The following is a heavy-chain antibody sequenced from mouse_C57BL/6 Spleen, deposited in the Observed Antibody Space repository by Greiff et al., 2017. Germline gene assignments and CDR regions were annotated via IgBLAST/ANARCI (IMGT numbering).Heavy chain of an antibody. CDR2: IYPGDGDT. V-gene: IGHV1-82*01. CDR3: ARRYDYVDYAMDY. D-gene: IGHD2-4*01. J-gene: IGHJ4*01. Sequence: QVQLQQSGPELVKPGASVKISCKASGYAFSSSWVNWVKQRPGKGLEWIGRIYPGDGDTNYNGKFKGKATLTADKSSSTAYMQLSSLTSEDSAVYFCARRYDYVDYAMDYWGQGTSVTVSS. CDR1: GYAFSSSW.